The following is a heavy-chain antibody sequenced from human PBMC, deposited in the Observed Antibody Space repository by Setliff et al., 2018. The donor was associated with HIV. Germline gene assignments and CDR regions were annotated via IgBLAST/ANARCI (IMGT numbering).Heavy chain of an antibody. V-gene: IGHV1-2*04. CDR2: INPNSGGT. CDR1: GYTFTGYY. J-gene: IGHJ6*02. D-gene: IGHD3-10*01. Sequence: ASVKVSCKASGYTFTGYYMHWVRQAPGQGLEWMGWINPNSGGTTYAQKFQGWVTMTRDTSISTAYMELSRLRSDDTAVYYCARVEDTAMYYCARNPQGSYWVTRYGMDVWGRGTTVTVSS. CDR3: ARVEDTAMYYCARNPQGSYWVTRYGMDV.